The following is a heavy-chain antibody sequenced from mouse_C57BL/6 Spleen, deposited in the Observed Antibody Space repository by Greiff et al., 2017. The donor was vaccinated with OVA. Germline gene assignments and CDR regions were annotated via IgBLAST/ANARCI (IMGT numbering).Heavy chain of an antibody. Sequence: EVMLVESGGGLVQPKGSLKLSCAASGFSFNTYAMNWVRQAPGKGLEWVARIRSKSNNYATYYADSVKDRFTISRDDSDSMLYLQMNNLKTEDTAMYYCVRHTWDRYAMDYWGQGTSVTVSS. CDR2: IRSKSNNYAT. V-gene: IGHV10-1*01. CDR3: VRHTWDRYAMDY. CDR1: GFSFNTYA. J-gene: IGHJ4*01. D-gene: IGHD4-1*01.